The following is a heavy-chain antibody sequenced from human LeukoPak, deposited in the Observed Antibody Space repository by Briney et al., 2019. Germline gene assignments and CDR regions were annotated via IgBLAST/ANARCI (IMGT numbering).Heavy chain of an antibody. J-gene: IGHJ4*02. CDR2: IYTSGST. D-gene: IGHD6-13*01. CDR1: GGSISSYY. CDR3: AGAGAVAGLGLFDY. V-gene: IGHV4-4*07. Sequence: KPSETLSLTCTVSGGSISSYYWSWIRQPAGKGLEWIGRIYTSGSTNYNPSLKSRVTMSIDTSKNQFSLKLSSVTAADTAVYYCAGAGAVAGLGLFDYWGQGTLVTVSS.